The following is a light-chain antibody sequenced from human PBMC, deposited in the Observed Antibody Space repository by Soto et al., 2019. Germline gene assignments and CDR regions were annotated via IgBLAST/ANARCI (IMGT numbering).Light chain of an antibody. V-gene: IGKV3-15*01. J-gene: IGKJ2*01. CDR3: QHYYICRPYT. CDR1: QRISSN. Sequence: EIVMTQSPATLSVSPGERATLSCRASQRISSNLAWYQQKPGQAPRLLIYGASTRATGIPARFSGSGSETGFTLTISSLLSEDSAVDYCQHYYICRPYTFGQGTKLEIK. CDR2: GAS.